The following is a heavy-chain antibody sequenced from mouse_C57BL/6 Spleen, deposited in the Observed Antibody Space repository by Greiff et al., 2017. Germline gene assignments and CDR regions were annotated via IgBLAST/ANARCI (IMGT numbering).Heavy chain of an antibody. V-gene: IGHV1-64*01. D-gene: IGHD1-1*01. J-gene: IGHJ3*01. CDR1: GYTFTSYW. CDR3: AREEGIYYYGSSLAWFAY. Sequence: VQLQQPGAELVKPGASVKLSCKASGYTFTSYWMHWVKQRPGQGLEWIGMIHPNSGSTNYNEKFKSKATLTVDKSSSTAYMQLSSLTSEDSAVYYCAREEGIYYYGSSLAWFAYWGQGTLVTVSA. CDR2: IHPNSGST.